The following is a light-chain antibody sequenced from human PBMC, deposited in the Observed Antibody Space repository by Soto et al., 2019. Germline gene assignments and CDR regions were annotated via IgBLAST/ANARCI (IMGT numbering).Light chain of an antibody. CDR1: SGSIASNY. CDR3: QSYDATNQV. CDR2: EDN. Sequence: NFMLTQPHSVSASPGKTVIISCTRSSGSIASNYVQWYQQRPGSSPTTVIYEDNQRPSGVPDRFSGSIDSSSNSASLTISGLETEDEPDYFCQSYDATNQVFGGGTKLTVL. V-gene: IGLV6-57*01. J-gene: IGLJ3*02.